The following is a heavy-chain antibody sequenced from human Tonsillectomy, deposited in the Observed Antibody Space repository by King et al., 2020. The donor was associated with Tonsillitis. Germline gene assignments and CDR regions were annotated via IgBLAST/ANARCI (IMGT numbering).Heavy chain of an antibody. D-gene: IGHD3-3*01. V-gene: IGHV1-69*06. CDR3: ARGDFWSGYYMGGRYFDL. CDR1: GGTFSSYA. J-gene: IGHJ2*01. Sequence: QLVQSGAEVKKPGSSVKVSCKASGGTFSSYAISWVRQAPGQGLEWMGGIIPIFGTANYAQKFQGRVTITADKSTSTAYMGLSSLRSEDTAVYYCARGDFWSGYYMGGRYFDLWGRGTLVTVSS. CDR2: IIPIFGTA.